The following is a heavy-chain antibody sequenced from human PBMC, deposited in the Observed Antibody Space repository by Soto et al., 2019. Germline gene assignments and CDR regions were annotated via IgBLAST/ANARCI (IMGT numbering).Heavy chain of an antibody. CDR2: IYYSGST. CDR3: ARGSNVPNPYCSSSGIDY. D-gene: IGHD6-6*01. V-gene: IGHV4-59*01. J-gene: IGHJ4*02. CDR1: GGSISSYY. Sequence: QVQLQESGPGLVKPSETLSLTCTVSGGSISSYYWSWIRQPPGKGLEWIGYIYYSGSTNYNPSLKRRLPIAVDPYMNQFSLKLSSVTAADTAVYYCARGSNVPNPYCSSSGIDYWGQGTLVTVSS.